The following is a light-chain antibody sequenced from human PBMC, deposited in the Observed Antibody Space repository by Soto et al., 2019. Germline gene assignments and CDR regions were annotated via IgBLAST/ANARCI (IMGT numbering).Light chain of an antibody. J-gene: IGLJ1*01. Sequence: QSVLTQPPSVSGAPGQRVTISCTGSSSNIGAGYDVHWYQQLPGTAPKLLIYANSNRPSGVPDRFSGSKSGTSASLAITGLQAEDEADYYCQSYDSSLSPYVFGTGTKLIVL. CDR2: ANS. CDR1: SSNIGAGYD. CDR3: QSYDSSLSPYV. V-gene: IGLV1-40*01.